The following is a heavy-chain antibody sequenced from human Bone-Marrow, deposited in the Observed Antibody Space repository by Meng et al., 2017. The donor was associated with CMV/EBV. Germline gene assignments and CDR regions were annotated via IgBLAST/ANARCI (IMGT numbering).Heavy chain of an antibody. Sequence: SETLSLTCAVYGGSFSGYYWSWIRQPPGKGLEWIGEINHSGSTNYNPSLKSRVTISVDTSKNQFSLKLSSVTAADTAVYYWAGHTVRGVIYVTYYFDYWGQGTLVTVSS. CDR3: AGHTVRGVIYVTYYFDY. D-gene: IGHD3-10*01. V-gene: IGHV4-34*01. CDR2: INHSGST. CDR1: GGSFSGYY. J-gene: IGHJ4*02.